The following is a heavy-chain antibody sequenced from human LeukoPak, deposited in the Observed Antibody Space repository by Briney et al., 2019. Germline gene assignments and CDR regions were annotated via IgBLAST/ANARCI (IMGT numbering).Heavy chain of an antibody. CDR3: ARDKGQEGSGIRGFTSFDP. Sequence: SETLSLTYIVSGGSISSSNYYWGWLRQSPGKGLEWFGSIYSRGSTYYNPSLKRPVIVSTARSKNQFTLMLRSVTAPDPAADYCARDKGQEGSGIRGFTSFDPWGQGNLVTVSS. CDR1: GGSISSSNYY. J-gene: IGHJ5*02. CDR2: IYSRGST. V-gene: IGHV4-39*06. D-gene: IGHD3-10*01.